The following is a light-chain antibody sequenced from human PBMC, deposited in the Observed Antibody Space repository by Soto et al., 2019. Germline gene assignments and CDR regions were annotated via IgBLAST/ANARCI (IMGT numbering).Light chain of an antibody. J-gene: IGKJ5*01. V-gene: IGKV3-15*01. CDR3: QHYAGGSRIT. Sequence: KMLTQSPAVLALSTEERATLSYGASQSVSNNYLAWYQQKPGQAPRLLIYGASTRAAGIPARFSGSGSGTDFTLTISSLQSEDFAVYYCQHYAGGSRITFGQGTLLEVK. CDR1: QSVSNN. CDR2: GAS.